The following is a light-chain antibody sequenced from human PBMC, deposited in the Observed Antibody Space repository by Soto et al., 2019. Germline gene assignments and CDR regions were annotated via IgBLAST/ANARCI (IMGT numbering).Light chain of an antibody. J-gene: IGKJ5*01. V-gene: IGKV3-20*01. CDR2: GAS. Sequence: EIVLTQSPGTLSWSPGDTATLSCRASQSVSSNNLAWYHQKPGQTPRLLIYGASSRATGIPDRFSGSGSGTGFTLTISRLEPEDFAVYYCQQYDNSITFGQGTRLEIE. CDR1: QSVSSNN. CDR3: QQYDNSIT.